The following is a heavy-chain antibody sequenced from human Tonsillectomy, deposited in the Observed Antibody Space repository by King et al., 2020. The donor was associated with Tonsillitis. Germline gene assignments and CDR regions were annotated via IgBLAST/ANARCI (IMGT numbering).Heavy chain of an antibody. V-gene: IGHV4-61*02. Sequence: QLQESGPGLVKPSQTLSLTCTVSGGSISSGSYYWSWIRQPAGKGLEWIGRIYTSGSTNYNPSLKSRVTMSVDTSKNQFSLKLSSVTAADPAVYYWSRGLYCSSTSCYILTYYYMDVWGKGTTVTVSS. CDR1: GGSISSGSYY. CDR3: SRGLYCSSTSCYILTYYYMDV. D-gene: IGHD2-2*02. CDR2: IYTSGST. J-gene: IGHJ6*03.